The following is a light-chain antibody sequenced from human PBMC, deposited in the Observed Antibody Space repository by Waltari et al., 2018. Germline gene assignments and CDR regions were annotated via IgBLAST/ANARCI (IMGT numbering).Light chain of an antibody. V-gene: IGLV1-40*01. CDR2: GVN. J-gene: IGLJ2*01. CDR1: WSNIGAVND. CDR3: QSYDTSLGVV. Sequence: QSVLTQPPSVSGAPGQRVPVSCTGSWSNIGAVNDFHWYQQLPGKAPTLLVYGVNTRPPGVPDRFFGSKSGTSASLAIPGLQPEDEADYYCQSYDTSLGVVFGGGTKLTVL.